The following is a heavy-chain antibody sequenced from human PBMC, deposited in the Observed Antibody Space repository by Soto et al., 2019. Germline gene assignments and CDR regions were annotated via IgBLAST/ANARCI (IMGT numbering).Heavy chain of an antibody. CDR1: GFTFSSYS. Sequence: GGSLRLSCAASGFTFSSYSMNWVRQAPGKGLEWVSYISSSSSTIYYADSVKGRFTISRDNAKNSLYLQMNSLRAEDTAVYYCARDRYSCTSTSCYPAPDYWGQGTLVTAPQ. CDR2: ISSSSSTI. J-gene: IGHJ4*02. D-gene: IGHD2-2*01. V-gene: IGHV3-48*01. CDR3: ARDRYSCTSTSCYPAPDY.